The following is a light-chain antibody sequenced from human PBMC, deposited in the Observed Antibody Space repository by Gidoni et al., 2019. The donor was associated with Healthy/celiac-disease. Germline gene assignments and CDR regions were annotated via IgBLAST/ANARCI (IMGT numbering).Light chain of an antibody. Sequence: IQMTHSPSSLSACVGDRVTITCRASQSISSYLNWYQQKPGKAPKLLLYDASSLQRGVPSRFSGSGSGTDFTLTISSLQPEDFATYYCQQSYSPRWTFGPGTKVEIK. J-gene: IGKJ1*01. V-gene: IGKV1-39*01. CDR2: DAS. CDR1: QSISSY. CDR3: QQSYSPRWT.